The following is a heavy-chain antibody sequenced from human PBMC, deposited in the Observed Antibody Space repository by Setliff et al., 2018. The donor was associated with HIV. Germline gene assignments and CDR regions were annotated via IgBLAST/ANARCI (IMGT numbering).Heavy chain of an antibody. CDR2: MNPNSGNT. CDR1: GYTLTSYE. D-gene: IGHD3-22*01. Sequence: ASVKVSCKASGYTLTSYEINWVRQATGQGLEWMGRMNPNSGNTEYAQQFQGRVTMTEDTSTDTAYMELSSLTSEDTAMYYCATIRAYYYDSSGQEYFQHWGHGSLVTVSS. V-gene: IGHV1-8*02. J-gene: IGHJ1*01. CDR3: ATIRAYYYDSSGQEYFQH.